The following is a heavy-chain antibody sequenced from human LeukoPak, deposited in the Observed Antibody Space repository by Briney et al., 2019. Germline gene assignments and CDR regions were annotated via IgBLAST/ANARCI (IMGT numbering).Heavy chain of an antibody. J-gene: IGHJ6*03. CDR3: ARSKGTNKGLLSLGSSGDYYMDV. CDR1: GGSFSGYY. CDR2: INHSGST. D-gene: IGHD2/OR15-2a*01. V-gene: IGHV4-34*01. Sequence: SETLSLTCAVYGGSFSGYYWSWIRQPPGKGLEWIGEINHSGSTNYNPSLKSRVTISVDTSKNQFSLKLSSVAAADTAVYYCARSKGTNKGLLSLGSSGDYYMDVWGKGTTVTVSS.